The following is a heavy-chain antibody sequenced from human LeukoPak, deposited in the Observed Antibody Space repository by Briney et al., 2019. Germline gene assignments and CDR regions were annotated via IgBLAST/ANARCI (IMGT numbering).Heavy chain of an antibody. V-gene: IGHV4-34*01. CDR1: GGSLSGYY. J-gene: IGHJ5*02. D-gene: IGHD3/OR15-3a*01. CDR3: ARQEIGLRSFDP. CDR2: INHSGST. Sequence: SETLSLTCAVSGGSLSGYYWTWIRQPPGKGLEWIGEINHSGSTNYNPSLKGRVTISVDTSKNQFSLNLSSVTAADTAVYYCARQEIGLRSFDPWGQGTLVTVSS.